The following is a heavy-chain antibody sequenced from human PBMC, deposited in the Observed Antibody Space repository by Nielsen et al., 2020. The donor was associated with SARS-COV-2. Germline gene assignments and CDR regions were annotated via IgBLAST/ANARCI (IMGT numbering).Heavy chain of an antibody. Sequence: GSLRLSCIVSGGSISSGSHYWSWIRQPPGKGLEWIGSIYYSGSTYYNPSLKSRVTISVDTSKNQFSLKLSSVTAADTAVYYCARSPYDFWSGWDYYYYMDVWGKGTTVTVSS. CDR2: IYYSGST. CDR3: ARSPYDFWSGWDYYYYMDV. V-gene: IGHV4-39*07. CDR1: GGSISSGSHY. D-gene: IGHD3-3*01. J-gene: IGHJ6*03.